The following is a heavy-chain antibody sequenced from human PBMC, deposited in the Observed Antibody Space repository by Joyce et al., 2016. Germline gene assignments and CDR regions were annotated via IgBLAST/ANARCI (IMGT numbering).Heavy chain of an antibody. Sequence: QVQLQESGPGLVKPSETLSLTCLVSGYSIRNGFHWGWIRQAPAKGLEWIASIHPGRSPYDRPSLRSRVTIAVDTSKNLVSLNVTSVTATDTALYFCARVRDSASWFSRPFDSWGRGTLVIVSS. CDR2: IHPGRSP. D-gene: IGHD2-2*01. J-gene: IGHJ5*01. V-gene: IGHV4-38-2*02. CDR3: ARVRDSASWFSRPFDS. CDR1: GYSIRNGFH.